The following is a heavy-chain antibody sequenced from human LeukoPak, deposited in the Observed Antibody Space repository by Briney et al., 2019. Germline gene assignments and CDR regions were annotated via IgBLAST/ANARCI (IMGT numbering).Heavy chain of an antibody. Sequence: PSVKVSCKASGGTFSSYAITWVRQAPGQGLEWMGGIIPIFGTANYAQKLQGRVTMTTDTSTSTAYMELRSLRSDDTAVYYCARDYYGSGSHPLSAFDIWGQGTMVTVSS. V-gene: IGHV1-69*05. CDR2: IIPIFGTA. D-gene: IGHD3-10*01. CDR3: ARDYYGSGSHPLSAFDI. CDR1: GGTFSSYA. J-gene: IGHJ3*02.